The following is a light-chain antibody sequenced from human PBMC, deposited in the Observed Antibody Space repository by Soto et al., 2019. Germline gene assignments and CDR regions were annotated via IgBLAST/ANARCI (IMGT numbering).Light chain of an antibody. J-gene: IGKJ5*01. CDR1: QSVSSSY. Sequence: EIVLTQSPATLSLSPGERGTLSCGASQSVSSSYLAWYQQKPGLAPRLLIYDASSRATGIPDRFSGSGSGTDFTLTISRLEPEDFAVYYCQQYGSSPPITFGQGTRLEIK. CDR2: DAS. V-gene: IGKV3D-20*01. CDR3: QQYGSSPPIT.